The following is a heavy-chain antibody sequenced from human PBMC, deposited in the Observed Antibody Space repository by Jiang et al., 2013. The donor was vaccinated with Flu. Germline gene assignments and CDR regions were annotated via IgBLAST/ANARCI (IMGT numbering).Heavy chain of an antibody. D-gene: IGHD3-22*01. CDR3: AREKGSYYYDSRGD. J-gene: IGHJ4*02. CDR2: IYYSGST. V-gene: IGHV4-31*03. Sequence: PGLVKPSQTLSLTCTVSGGSISSGGYYWSWIRQHPGKGLEWIGYIYYSGSTYYNPSLKSRVTISVDTSKNQFSLKLSSVNAADTAVYYCAREKGSYYYDSRGDWGQGTLVTVSS. CDR1: GGSISSGGYY.